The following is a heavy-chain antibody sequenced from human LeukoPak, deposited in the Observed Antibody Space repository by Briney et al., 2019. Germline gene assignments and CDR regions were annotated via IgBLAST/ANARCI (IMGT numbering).Heavy chain of an antibody. Sequence: SETLSLTCTVSGGSISSYYWSWIRQPPGKGLEWIGYLYYSGSANYNPSLKSRVTISIDTSKNQFSLKLSSVTAADTAVYYCARAGSAWGFDYWGQGTLVTVSS. J-gene: IGHJ4*02. CDR2: LYYSGSA. CDR1: GGSISSYY. CDR3: ARAGSAWGFDY. V-gene: IGHV4-59*01. D-gene: IGHD6-19*01.